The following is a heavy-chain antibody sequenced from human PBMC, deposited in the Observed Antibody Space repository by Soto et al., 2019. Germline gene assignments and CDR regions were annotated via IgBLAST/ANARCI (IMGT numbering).Heavy chain of an antibody. V-gene: IGHV3-21*01. D-gene: IGHD4-17*01. CDR2: ISGSSSYI. Sequence: EVQLVESGGGLVKPGGSLRLSCAASGFTFSSHNMNWVRQAPGKGLEWVSCISGSSSYIFYADSVKGRFTISRDNAKNSLYLQMNSLRVEDTAVYYCARTDYGDYVRGAFDIWGQGTMVTASS. CDR1: GFTFSSHN. CDR3: ARTDYGDYVRGAFDI. J-gene: IGHJ3*02.